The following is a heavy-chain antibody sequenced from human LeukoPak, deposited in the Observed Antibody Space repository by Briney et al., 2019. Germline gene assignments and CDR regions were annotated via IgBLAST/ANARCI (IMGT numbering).Heavy chain of an antibody. Sequence: GESLKISCEGSGYSFTTYWIGWVRQMPGKGLEWMGIIYPGDSDTRYSPSFQGQVTISADKSIRTAYLQWSGLKASDTAMYYCARLGSGRLAHFDYWAQGTLVTASS. CDR3: ARLGSGRLAHFDY. CDR2: IYPGDSDT. V-gene: IGHV5-51*01. J-gene: IGHJ4*02. CDR1: GYSFTTYW. D-gene: IGHD1-26*01.